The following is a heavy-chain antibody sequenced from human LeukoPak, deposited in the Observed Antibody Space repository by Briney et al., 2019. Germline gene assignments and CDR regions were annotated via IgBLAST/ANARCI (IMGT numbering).Heavy chain of an antibody. D-gene: IGHD2-8*01. CDR2: ISGSGTNT. Sequence: GGSLRLSCAASGFTFDTYALSWARRAPGRGLEWVSAISGSGTNTYYADSVKGRFTISRDNSKDTVFLQMNSLRAEEPALYYCAKRRLSEGSGMGNWFDSWGQGTLVTVSS. CDR3: AKRRLSEGSGMGNWFDS. CDR1: GFTFDTYA. J-gene: IGHJ5*01. V-gene: IGHV3-23*01.